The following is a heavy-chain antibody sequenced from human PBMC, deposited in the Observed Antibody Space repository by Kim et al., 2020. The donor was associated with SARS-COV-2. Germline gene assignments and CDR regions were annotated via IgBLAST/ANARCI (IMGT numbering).Heavy chain of an antibody. CDR1: GFTFSSYG. J-gene: IGHJ4*02. CDR3: AIRGSNYGAYNY. CDR2: ISHTGDIT. D-gene: IGHD4-17*01. V-gene: IGHV3-23*01. Sequence: GGSLRLSCAGSGFTFSSYGMSWVRQAPGKGLEWVSAISHTGDITDYADSMKGRFTISRDNSKNTLYLQMNSLRADDTALYYCAIRGSNYGAYNYWGQGTLVTRSS.